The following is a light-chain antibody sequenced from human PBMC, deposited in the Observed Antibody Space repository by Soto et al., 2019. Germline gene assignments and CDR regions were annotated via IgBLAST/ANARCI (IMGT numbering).Light chain of an antibody. CDR3: QQYNNWPPLN. V-gene: IGKV3-15*01. Sequence: EIVMTQSPATLSVFSGEVAPLSCRASQSVSSNLAWYQQKPGQAPRLLIYGASTRATGIPARFSGSGSGTEFTLTISSLQSEDFAVYYCQQYNNWPPLNFGGGTKVAI. CDR2: GAS. CDR1: QSVSSN. J-gene: IGKJ4*01.